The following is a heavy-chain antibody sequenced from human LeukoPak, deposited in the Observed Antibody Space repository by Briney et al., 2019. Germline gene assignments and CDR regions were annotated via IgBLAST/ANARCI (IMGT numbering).Heavy chain of an antibody. CDR3: TTVLLWFGTCYFDY. Sequence: PGGSLRLSCAASGFTFSNAWMSWVRQAPGKGLEWVGRIKSKTDGGTTDYAAPVKGRFTISRDDSKNTLYLQMNSLKTEDTAVYYCTTVLLWFGTCYFDYWGQGTLVTVSS. D-gene: IGHD3-10*01. CDR2: IKSKTDGGTT. CDR1: GFTFSNAW. J-gene: IGHJ4*02. V-gene: IGHV3-15*01.